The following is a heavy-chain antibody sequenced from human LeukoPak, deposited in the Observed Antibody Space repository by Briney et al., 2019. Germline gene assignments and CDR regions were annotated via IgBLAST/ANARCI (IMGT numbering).Heavy chain of an antibody. J-gene: IGHJ5*02. Sequence: GGSLRLSCAASGFTFSTYAMSWVRQAPRKGLEWVPTIIDSGGATYYAESVKGRFTISRDNSKNTLYLQMNSLRAEDTATYYCAKDRNYDILTGYNWFDPWGQGTLVTVSS. D-gene: IGHD3-9*01. CDR1: GFTFSTYA. V-gene: IGHV3-23*01. CDR2: IIDSGGAT. CDR3: AKDRNYDILTGYNWFDP.